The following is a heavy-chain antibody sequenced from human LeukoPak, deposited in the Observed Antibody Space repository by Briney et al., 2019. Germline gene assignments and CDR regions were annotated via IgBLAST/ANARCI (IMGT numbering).Heavy chain of an antibody. V-gene: IGHV1-69*13. D-gene: IGHD2-2*01. Sequence: SVKVSCKASGGTFSSYAISWVRQAPGQGLEWMGGIIPIFGTANYAQKFQGRVTITPDESTSTAYMELSSLRSEDTAVYYCARAVEGMGYCSSTSCPYYFDYWGQGTLVTASS. CDR1: GGTFSSYA. CDR2: IIPIFGTA. J-gene: IGHJ4*02. CDR3: ARAVEGMGYCSSTSCPYYFDY.